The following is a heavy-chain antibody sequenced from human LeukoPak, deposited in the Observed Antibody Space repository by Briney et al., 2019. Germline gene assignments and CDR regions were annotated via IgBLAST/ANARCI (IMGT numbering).Heavy chain of an antibody. J-gene: IGHJ4*02. Sequence: GGSLRLSCAASGFTFSSYWMHWVRQAPGKGLVWVSRINSDGSSTSYADSVKGRLTISRDNAKNTLYLQMNSLRAEDTAVYYCARGARYGSSWYLDYGDYPFDYWGQGTLVTVSS. CDR2: INSDGSST. V-gene: IGHV3-74*01. D-gene: IGHD6-13*01. CDR1: GFTFSSYW. CDR3: ARGARYGSSWYLDYGDYPFDY.